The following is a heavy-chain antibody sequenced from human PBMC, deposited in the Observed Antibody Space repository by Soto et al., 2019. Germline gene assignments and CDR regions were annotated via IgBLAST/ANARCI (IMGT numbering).Heavy chain of an antibody. D-gene: IGHD3-22*01. CDR3: ARGLIYDSSDYYFDY. V-gene: IGHV1-46*01. Sequence: QVQLVQSGAEVKKPGASVKVSCKASGYTFTSYYMHWVRQAPGEGLEWMGIINPSGGSTRYAQKFQGRVTMTRDTSTSTVYMELSSLRSEDTAVYYCARGLIYDSSDYYFDYWGQGTLVTVSS. J-gene: IGHJ4*02. CDR2: INPSGGST. CDR1: GYTFTSYY.